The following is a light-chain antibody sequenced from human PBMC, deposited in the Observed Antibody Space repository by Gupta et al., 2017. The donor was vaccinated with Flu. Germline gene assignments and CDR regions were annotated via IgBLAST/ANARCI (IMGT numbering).Light chain of an antibody. V-gene: IGKV1-39*01. CDR1: QNVSTY. Sequence: HVTQSPSSLSASVGDRVTITGRTCQNVSTYLHWYQQRPGKAPRLLIYGASSLQSGVPARFTGRGSGTDFSLTITSLQPEDFATYYCQQSDSIPRTFGGGTKLEMK. J-gene: IGKJ4*01. CDR2: GAS. CDR3: QQSDSIPRT.